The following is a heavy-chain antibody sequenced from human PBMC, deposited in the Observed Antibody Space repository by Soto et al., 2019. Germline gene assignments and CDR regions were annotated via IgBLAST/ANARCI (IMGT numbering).Heavy chain of an antibody. Sequence: QVQLVQSGAEVKKPGASVKVSCKASGYTFTSYGISWVRQAPGQGLEWMGWISAYNGNTNYAQKLQGRVTMTTDTSTSTAYMERRSLRSADTAVYYCARAPRPPWGAVAGSFDPWGQGTLVTVSS. V-gene: IGHV1-18*01. CDR1: GYTFTSYG. CDR2: ISAYNGNT. D-gene: IGHD6-19*01. J-gene: IGHJ5*02. CDR3: ARAPRPPWGAVAGSFDP.